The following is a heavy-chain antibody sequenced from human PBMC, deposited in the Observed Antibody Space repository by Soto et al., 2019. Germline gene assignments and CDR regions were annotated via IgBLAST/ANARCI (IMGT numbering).Heavy chain of an antibody. CDR2: ISSSSSTI. V-gene: IGHV3-48*02. D-gene: IGHD6-19*01. CDR1: GFTFSSYS. J-gene: IGHJ4*02. CDR3: ARSRQWLVDEFDY. Sequence: EVQLVESGGGLVQPGGSLRLSCAASGFTFSSYSMNWVRQAPGKGLEWVSYISSSSSTIYYADSVKGRFTISRDNAKNSLYLQMNSLGEEDTAVYYCARSRQWLVDEFDYWGQGTLVTVSS.